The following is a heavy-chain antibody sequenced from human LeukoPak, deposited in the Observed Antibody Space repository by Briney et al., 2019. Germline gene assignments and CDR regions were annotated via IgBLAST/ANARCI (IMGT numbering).Heavy chain of an antibody. J-gene: IGHJ6*04. V-gene: IGHV3-30*18. D-gene: IGHD2-2*01. CDR3: GKGDIVVVPAVKLRVGMDV. CDR2: ISYDGSNK. Sequence: GGALRLSCAASGFTFSSYGMHWVRQAPGKGLEWVAVISYDGSNKYYADSVKGRFTISRDNSKNTLYLQMNSLRAEDTAVYYCGKGDIVVVPAVKLRVGMDVWGKGTTVTVSS. CDR1: GFTFSSYG.